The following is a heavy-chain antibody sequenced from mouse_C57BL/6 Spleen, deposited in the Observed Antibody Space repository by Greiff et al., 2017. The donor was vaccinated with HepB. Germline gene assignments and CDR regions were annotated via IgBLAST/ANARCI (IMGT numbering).Heavy chain of an antibody. V-gene: IGHV1-80*01. J-gene: IGHJ3*01. CDR2: IYPGDGDT. Sequence: VQLQQSGAELVKPGASVKMSCKASGYAFSSYWMNWVKQRPGKGLEWIGQIYPGDGDTNYNGKFKGKATLTVDKSSSTAYMQLSSLTSEDSAVYFCARAGFRRAFAYWGQGTLVTVSA. CDR1: GYAFSSYW. CDR3: ARAGFRRAFAY.